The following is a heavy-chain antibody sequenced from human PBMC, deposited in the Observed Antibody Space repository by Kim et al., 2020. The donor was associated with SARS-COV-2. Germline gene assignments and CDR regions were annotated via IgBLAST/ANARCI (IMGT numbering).Heavy chain of an antibody. J-gene: IGHJ6*02. CDR1: GFTFSDYY. D-gene: IGHD6-13*01. CDR3: ARFRSSWYEYYYYYYGMDV. Sequence: GGSLRLSCAASGFTFSDYYMSWIRQAPGKGLEWVSYISSSGSTIYYADSVKGRFTISRDNAKNSLYLQMNSLRAEDTAVYYCARFRSSWYEYYYYYYGMDVWGQGTTVTVSS. CDR2: ISSSGSTI. V-gene: IGHV3-11*01.